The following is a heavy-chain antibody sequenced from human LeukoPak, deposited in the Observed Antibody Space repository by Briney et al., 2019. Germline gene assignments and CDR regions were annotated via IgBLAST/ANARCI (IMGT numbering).Heavy chain of an antibody. J-gene: IGHJ6*02. V-gene: IGHV1-46*01. CDR2: INPSGGST. CDR1: GYTFTSYY. CDR3: ASFGGSSSRFYYYALDV. D-gene: IGHD6-6*01. Sequence: ASVKVSCKASGYTFTSYYMHWVRQAPGQGLEWMGIINPSGGSTSYAQKFQGRVTMTRDTSTSTAYMELRSLRSDDTAVFYCASFGGSSSRFYYYALDVWGQGTTVTVSS.